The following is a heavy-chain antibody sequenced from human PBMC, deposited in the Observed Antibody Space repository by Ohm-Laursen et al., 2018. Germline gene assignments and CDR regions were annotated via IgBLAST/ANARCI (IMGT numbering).Heavy chain of an antibody. D-gene: IGHD6-13*01. CDR3: AKGEGKQQLVPDY. CDR2: ISGSGGST. Sequence: SLRLSCAASGFTFSSYAMSWVRQAPGKGLEWVSAISGSGGSTYYADSVKGRFTISRDNSKNTLYLQMNSLRAEDTAVYYCAKGEGKQQLVPDYWGQGTLVTVSS. J-gene: IGHJ4*02. CDR1: GFTFSSYA. V-gene: IGHV3-23*01.